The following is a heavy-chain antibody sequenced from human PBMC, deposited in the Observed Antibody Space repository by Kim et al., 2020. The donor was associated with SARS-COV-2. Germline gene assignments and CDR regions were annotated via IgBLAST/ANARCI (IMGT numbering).Heavy chain of an antibody. CDR2: IWYDGSNK. D-gene: IGHD3-10*01. CDR3: ACDWGFWELSYY. Sequence: GGSLRLSCAASGFTFSSYGMHWVRQAPGKGLEWVAVIWYDGSNKYYADSVKGRFTISRDNSNNTLYLQMNSLRAEDTAMYYCACDWGFWELSYYWGQGTLVTVSS. V-gene: IGHV3-33*01. CDR1: GFTFSSYG. J-gene: IGHJ4*02.